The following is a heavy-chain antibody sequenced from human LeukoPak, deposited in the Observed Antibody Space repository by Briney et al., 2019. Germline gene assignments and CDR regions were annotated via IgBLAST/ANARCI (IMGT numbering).Heavy chain of an antibody. D-gene: IGHD1-26*01. J-gene: IGHJ4*02. Sequence: QSGGSLRLSCAASGFTFSSYWMSWVRQAPGKGLEWVANTKQDGSERYYVDSVKGRFTISRDNAKNSLYLQMNSLRAEDTAVYYCARDKIVGATNFDYWGQGTLVTVSS. V-gene: IGHV3-7*03. CDR2: TKQDGSER. CDR1: GFTFSSYW. CDR3: ARDKIVGATNFDY.